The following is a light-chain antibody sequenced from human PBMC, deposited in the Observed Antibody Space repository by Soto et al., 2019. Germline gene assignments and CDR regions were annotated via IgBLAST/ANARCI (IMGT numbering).Light chain of an antibody. J-gene: IGKJ5*01. Sequence: KVSTQSPATLSVSPGERATLSCRASQSVSIHLAWYQQKPGQAPRLLIYDTSTRATGIPARFSGSGSGTEFTLTISSLQSEDFAVYYCQQYSNWPPITFGQGTRLEIK. CDR2: DTS. V-gene: IGKV3-15*01. CDR1: QSVSIH. CDR3: QQYSNWPPIT.